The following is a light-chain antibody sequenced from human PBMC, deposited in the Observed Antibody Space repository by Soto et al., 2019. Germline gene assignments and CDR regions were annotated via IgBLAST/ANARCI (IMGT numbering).Light chain of an antibody. CDR3: QQYNNWPPMA. J-gene: IGKJ1*01. V-gene: IGKV3-15*01. CDR1: QSVSSN. Sequence: EIVMTQSPATLSVSPGERATLSCRASQSVSSNLAWYQQKPGQAPRLLIYGASTRATGIPARFSGSGSGTDFTLTISSLQSEDFAVYYCQQYNNWPPMAFGQATKVEIK. CDR2: GAS.